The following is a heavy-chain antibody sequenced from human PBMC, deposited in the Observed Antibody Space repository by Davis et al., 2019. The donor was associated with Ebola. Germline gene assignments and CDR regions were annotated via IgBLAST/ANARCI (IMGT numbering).Heavy chain of an antibody. V-gene: IGHV3-23*01. CDR2: ITGGGIDS. D-gene: IGHD6-13*01. CDR1: GFTFSSDG. CDR3: ASPAGYTSSWGYYYSYYYGMDV. Sequence: PGGSLRLSFAASGFTFSSDGMHWVRQAPGKGLEWVSSITGGGIDSHYADSVKGRFTISRDDSKSTLYLQMNSLSPEDTAVYYCASPAGYTSSWGYYYSYYYGMDVWGQGTTVTVSS. J-gene: IGHJ6*02.